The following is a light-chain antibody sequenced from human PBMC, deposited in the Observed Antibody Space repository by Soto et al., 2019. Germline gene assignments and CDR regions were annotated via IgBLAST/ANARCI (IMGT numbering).Light chain of an antibody. V-gene: IGLV2-23*01. Sequence: QSVLTQPASVSGSPGQSITISCTGTSRDVGSYNLVSWYQQHPGNAPKLIIYEGTKRPSGVSYRFSGSKSGNTASLTISGLQEEDEGDYHCRPFVRTSTYVFGTGTNATVL. CDR1: SRDVGSYNL. CDR3: RPFVRTSTYV. J-gene: IGLJ1*01. CDR2: EGT.